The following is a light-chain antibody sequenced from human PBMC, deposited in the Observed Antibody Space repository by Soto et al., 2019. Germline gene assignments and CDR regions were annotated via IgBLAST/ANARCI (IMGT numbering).Light chain of an antibody. Sequence: QSVLTQPPSASGTPGQRVTISCSGSSSNIGSTSVNWYQQLPGTAPRLLIYTNNQRPSGVPDQFSGSKSGTSASLAISGPQSEDEADYYCAAWDDNLNGVVFGGGTQLTVL. J-gene: IGLJ2*01. CDR1: SSNIGSTS. CDR3: AAWDDNLNGVV. V-gene: IGLV1-44*01. CDR2: TNN.